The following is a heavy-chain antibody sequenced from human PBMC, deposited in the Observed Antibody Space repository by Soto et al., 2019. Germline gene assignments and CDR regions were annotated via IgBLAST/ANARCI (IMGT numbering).Heavy chain of an antibody. CDR2: ISSGATSI. D-gene: IGHD2-2*01. V-gene: IGHV3-11*01. Sequence: GGSLSLSCAASGFTFSDAYMAWMRQAPGKGLEWVSYISSGATSIYYADSVEGRFTVSRDNTKNSLSLQMNSPSAEDTAVYYCARDSPDWRNTTRSAFDIWGPGTLVTVSS. CDR3: ARDSPDWRNTTRSAFDI. J-gene: IGHJ3*02. CDR1: GFTFSDAY.